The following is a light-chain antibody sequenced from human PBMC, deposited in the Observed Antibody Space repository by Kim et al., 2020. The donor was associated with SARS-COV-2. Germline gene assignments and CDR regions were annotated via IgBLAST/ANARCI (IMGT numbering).Light chain of an antibody. CDR3: QQYNGYSKA. Sequence: DIQMTQSPSTLSASVGDRVTITCRASQSISSWLAWYQQKPGKAPKLLIYKGSTLESGVPSRFSGSGSGTEFTLTISSLQPDDFATYYCQQYNGYSKAFGQGTRLEIK. V-gene: IGKV1-5*03. J-gene: IGKJ5*01. CDR2: KGS. CDR1: QSISSW.